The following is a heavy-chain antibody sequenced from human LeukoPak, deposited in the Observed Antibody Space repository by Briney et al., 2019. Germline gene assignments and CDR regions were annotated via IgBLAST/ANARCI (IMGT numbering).Heavy chain of an antibody. V-gene: IGHV4-59*01. Sequence: SETLSLTCTVSGGSISSYYWSWIRQPPGKGLEWIGYIYYSGSTNYNPSLKSRVTISVDTSKNQFSLKLGSVTAADTAVYYCARVGEVTIFGVARFDYWGQGTLVTVSS. CDR3: ARVGEVTIFGVARFDY. CDR2: IYYSGST. J-gene: IGHJ4*02. D-gene: IGHD3-3*01. CDR1: GGSISSYY.